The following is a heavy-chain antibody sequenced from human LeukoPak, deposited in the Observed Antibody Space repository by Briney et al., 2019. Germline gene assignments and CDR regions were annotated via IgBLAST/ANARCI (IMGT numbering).Heavy chain of an antibody. V-gene: IGHV4-59*08. J-gene: IGHJ4*02. D-gene: IGHD3-10*01. Sequence: SETLSLTCTVSGGPISSYYGSWIRQPPGEGREWIGYIYYSGSTNYTPPLKSRVTISVVTSKNQFSLKLSSVTAADTAGYYCGRHLYGSGSSRGFDYWGQGTLVTVSS. CDR2: IYYSGST. CDR1: GGPISSYY. CDR3: GRHLYGSGSSRGFDY.